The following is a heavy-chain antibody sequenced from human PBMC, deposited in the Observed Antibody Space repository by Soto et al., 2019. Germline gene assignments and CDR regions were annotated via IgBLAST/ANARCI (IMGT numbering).Heavy chain of an antibody. D-gene: IGHD7-27*01. Sequence: GGSLRLSCGVSGVTFRRHDMNWFRQAPGKGLEWVANINCADTSESYADSVRGRFTVSRDNSKSTLFLQMDNLRVEDTAIYYCAIDPNWESGYWGQGTPVTVSS. CDR3: AIDPNWESGY. CDR2: INCADTSE. J-gene: IGHJ4*02. CDR1: GVTFRRHD. V-gene: IGHV3-23*01.